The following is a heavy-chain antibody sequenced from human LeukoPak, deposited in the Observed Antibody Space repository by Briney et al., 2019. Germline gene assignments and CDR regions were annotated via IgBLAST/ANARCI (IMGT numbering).Heavy chain of an antibody. V-gene: IGHV1-46*01. CDR2: IYPRDGST. J-gene: IGHJ4*02. Sequence: ASVKVSCKASGYTFTSNYIHWVRQAPGQRLEWMGMIYPRDGSTGYAQKFQGRVTVTRDTSTSTVHMELSGLRSEDTAVYYCARDQEGFDYWGQGTLVTVSS. CDR3: ARDQEGFDY. CDR1: GYTFTSNY.